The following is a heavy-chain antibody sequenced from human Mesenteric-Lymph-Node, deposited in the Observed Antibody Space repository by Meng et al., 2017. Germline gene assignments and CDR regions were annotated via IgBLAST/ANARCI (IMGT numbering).Heavy chain of an antibody. J-gene: IGHJ6*02. V-gene: IGHV1-69*05. CDR2: IIPIFGTA. CDR1: GGTFSSYA. CDR3: ARRELVLYYYYGMDV. D-gene: IGHD6-13*01. Sequence: SVKVSCKASGGTFSSYAISWVRQAPGQGLEWMGGIIPIFGTANYAQKFQGRVTMTRDTSISTAYMELSRLRSDDTAVYYCARRELVLYYYYGMDVWGQGTTVTVSS.